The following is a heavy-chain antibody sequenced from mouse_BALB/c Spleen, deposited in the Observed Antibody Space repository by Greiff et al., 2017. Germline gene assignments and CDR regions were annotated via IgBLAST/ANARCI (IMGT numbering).Heavy chain of an antibody. Sequence: LQQPGSELVRPGASVKLSCKASGYTFTSYWMHWVKQRPGQGLEWIGNIYPGSGSTNYDEKFKSKATLTVDTSSSTAYMQLSSLTSEDSAVYYCTGDYGNYGGYAMDYWGQGTSVTVSS. D-gene: IGHD2-1*01. CDR1: GYTFTSYW. J-gene: IGHJ4*01. V-gene: IGHV1S22*01. CDR2: IYPGSGST. CDR3: TGDYGNYGGYAMDY.